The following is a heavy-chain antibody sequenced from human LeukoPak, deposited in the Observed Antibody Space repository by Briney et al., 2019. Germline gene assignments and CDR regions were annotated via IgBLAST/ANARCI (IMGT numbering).Heavy chain of an antibody. J-gene: IGHJ3*02. D-gene: IGHD1-1*01. CDR2: VYISGST. CDR1: GYSINSGYC. CDR3: ARGLEWGDGFDI. V-gene: IGHV4-38-2*01. Sequence: SETLSLTCAVSGYSINSGYCWGWIRQPAGKGLEWIGRVYISGSTNYNPSLKSRVTISVDTSKNHFSLKLTSVTAADTAVYYCARGLEWGDGFDIWGQGTMVTVSP.